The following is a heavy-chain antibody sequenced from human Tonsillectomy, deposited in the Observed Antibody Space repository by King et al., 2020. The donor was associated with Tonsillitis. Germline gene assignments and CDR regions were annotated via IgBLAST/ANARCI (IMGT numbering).Heavy chain of an antibody. CDR2: IYYIGTT. CDR3: ARGKGTTGGFDY. D-gene: IGHD1-7*01. V-gene: IGHV4-30-4*01. Sequence: VQLQESGPGLVKPSQTLSLICSVSGGSIRTGDFYWSWIRQPPGKGLEWIGYIYYIGTTYDNPSLQGRVSMSVDASKNQFSLKLRSVTAADTAVYYCARGKGTTGGFDYWGQGTLVTVSS. J-gene: IGHJ4*02. CDR1: GGSIRTGDFY.